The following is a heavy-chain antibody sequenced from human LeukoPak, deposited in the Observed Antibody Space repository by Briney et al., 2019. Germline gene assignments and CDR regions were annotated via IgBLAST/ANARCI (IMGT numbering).Heavy chain of an antibody. D-gene: IGHD4-17*01. J-gene: IGHJ4*02. Sequence: GALRLSCAASGFTFSSYAMDWVRQAPGKGLEWVAVISYDGSNKYYADSVKGRFTISRDNSKNTLYLQMNSLRAEDTAVYYCAFYGDSLYYFDYWGQGTLVTVSS. V-gene: IGHV3-30-3*01. CDR1: GFTFSSYA. CDR2: ISYDGSNK. CDR3: AFYGDSLYYFDY.